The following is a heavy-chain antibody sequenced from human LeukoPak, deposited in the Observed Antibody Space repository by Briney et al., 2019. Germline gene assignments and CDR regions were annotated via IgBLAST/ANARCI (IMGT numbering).Heavy chain of an antibody. CDR1: GFTFGRYS. V-gene: IGHV3-23*01. CDR2: IMHGGDST. Sequence: GGSLRLSCAASGFTFGRYSMSWVRQAPGKGLEWVSGIMHGGDSTYYADSVKGRFTISRDNSKNTLNLQMTSLRDENTAVYYCAKGACTSTSCPSDYGGLGTLVTVSS. CDR3: AKGACTSTSCPSDY. J-gene: IGHJ4*02. D-gene: IGHD2-2*01.